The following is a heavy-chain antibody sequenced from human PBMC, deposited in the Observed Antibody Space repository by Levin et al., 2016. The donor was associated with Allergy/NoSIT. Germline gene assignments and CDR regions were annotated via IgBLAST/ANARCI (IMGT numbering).Heavy chain of an antibody. V-gene: IGHV1-46*03. CDR2: INPSGGST. CDR1: GYTFTSYY. Sequence: ASVKVSCKASGYTFTSYYMHWVRQAPGQGLEWMGIINPSGGSTSYAQKFQGRVTMTRDTSTSTVYMELSSLRSEDTAVYYCARDLLPGAGATSHNYYYGMDVWGQGTTVTVSS. D-gene: IGHD1-26*01. CDR3: ARDLLPGAGATSHNYYYGMDV. J-gene: IGHJ6*02.